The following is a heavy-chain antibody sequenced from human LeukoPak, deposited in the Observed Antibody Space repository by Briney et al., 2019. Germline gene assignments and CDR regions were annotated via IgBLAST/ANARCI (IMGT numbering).Heavy chain of an antibody. CDR1: GFIFRNYD. V-gene: IGHV3-30*02. CDR3: AKDHLEQWLVGWCDY. D-gene: IGHD6-19*01. Sequence: PGGSLRLSCAASGFIFRNYDMHWVRQAPGKGLEWVAFIRYDGSNKYYADSVKGRFTISRDNSKNTLYLQMNSLRAVDTAVYYCAKDHLEQWLVGWCDYWGQGTLVTVSS. CDR2: IRYDGSNK. J-gene: IGHJ4*02.